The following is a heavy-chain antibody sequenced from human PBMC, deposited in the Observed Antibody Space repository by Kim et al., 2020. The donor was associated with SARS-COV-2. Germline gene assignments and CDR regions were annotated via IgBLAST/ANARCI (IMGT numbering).Heavy chain of an antibody. D-gene: IGHD7-27*01. CDR1: GDSVSSNSAA. V-gene: IGHV6-1*01. J-gene: IGHJ3*02. CDR3: ARDLPGSRAFDI. Sequence: SQTLSLTCTISGDSVSSNSAAWNWIRQSPSRGLEWLGRTYYRSKWYNDYTVSVKSRLTINADTSKNQFSLQLNSVTPEDTAAYYCARDLPGSRAFDIWGQGTMVIVSS. CDR2: TYYRSKWYN.